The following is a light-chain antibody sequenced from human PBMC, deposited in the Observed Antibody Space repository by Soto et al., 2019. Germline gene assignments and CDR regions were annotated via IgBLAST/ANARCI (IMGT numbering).Light chain of an antibody. V-gene: IGKV3-15*01. CDR2: GAS. Sequence: EIVLTQSSATLSVSSGHPATLSCTTSQGLNKYLAWYQQKPGQAPSVLIHGASTRDGGIPARFSGSGSGTEFTLTISSLQSEDFAAYYCHHHNTYPCTFGQGTKVEIK. CDR3: HHHNTYPCT. J-gene: IGKJ1*01. CDR1: QGLNKY.